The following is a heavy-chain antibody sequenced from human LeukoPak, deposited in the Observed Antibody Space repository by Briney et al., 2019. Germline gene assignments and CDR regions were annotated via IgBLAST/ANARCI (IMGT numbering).Heavy chain of an antibody. CDR2: ISSSSSYI. J-gene: IGHJ4*02. CDR3: ARVERWSRGDLDY. Sequence: PGGSLRLSCAASGFTFSSYSMNWVRQAPGKGLEWVSSISSSSSYIYYADSVKGRFTISRDNAKNSLYLQMNSLRAEDTAVYYCARVERWSRGDLDYWGQGTLVTVSS. V-gene: IGHV3-21*01. D-gene: IGHD4-23*01. CDR1: GFTFSSYS.